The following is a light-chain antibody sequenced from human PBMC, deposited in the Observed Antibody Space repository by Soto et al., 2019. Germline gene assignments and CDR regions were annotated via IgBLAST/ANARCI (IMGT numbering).Light chain of an antibody. CDR1: QSISSSY. CDR3: QHYDSPGLT. Sequence: EIVLTQSPGTLSLSPGERATLSCRASQSISSSYLAWYQQKPGQAPRLLIYGASSRATGIPDRFSGSGSGTDFTLTISRLEPEDFAVYYCQHYDSPGLTFGGGTKVEIK. CDR2: GAS. V-gene: IGKV3-20*01. J-gene: IGKJ4*01.